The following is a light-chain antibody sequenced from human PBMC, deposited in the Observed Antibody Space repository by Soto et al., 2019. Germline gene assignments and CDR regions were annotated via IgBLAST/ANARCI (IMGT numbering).Light chain of an antibody. CDR2: EVS. CDR3: SSYTTSSTHWV. J-gene: IGLJ3*02. CDR1: SSDVGGYNY. V-gene: IGLV2-14*01. Sequence: QSALNQPASVSGSPGQSITISCTGTSSDVGGYNYVSWYQQHPGKAPKLMIYEVSNRPSGVSNRFSGSKSGNTASLTISGLQAEDEADYYCSSYTTSSTHWVFGGGTKVTVL.